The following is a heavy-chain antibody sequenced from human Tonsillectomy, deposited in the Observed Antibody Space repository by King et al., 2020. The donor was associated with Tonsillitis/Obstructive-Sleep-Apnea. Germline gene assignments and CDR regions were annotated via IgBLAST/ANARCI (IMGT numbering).Heavy chain of an antibody. V-gene: IGHV1-46*01. CDR2: INPSDVIT. CDR1: GYTFTRNY. CDR3: VRDDKDGRHLDY. Sequence: VQLVESGAEVKKPGASVKVSCKASGYTFTRNYVHWVRQAPGQGLEWMGIINPSDVITTYAQKFQGRVTMTTDTSTSTVNMELSSLRADDTAVYYCVRDDKDGRHLDYWGQGSLVSVSS. J-gene: IGHJ4*02. D-gene: IGHD2-15*01.